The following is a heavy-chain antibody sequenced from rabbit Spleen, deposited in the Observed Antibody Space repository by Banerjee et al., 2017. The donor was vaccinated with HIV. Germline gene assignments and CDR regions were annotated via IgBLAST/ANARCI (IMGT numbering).Heavy chain of an antibody. CDR2: IYTGNGHI. V-gene: IGHV1S40*01. Sequence: QSLEESGGGLVKPGTSLTLTCTASGFTVSSVYWICWVRQPPGKGLEWIGCIYTGNGHIHYASWAKGRFTISITSSTTVTLQMTSLTAADTATYFCARDLAGVIGWNFGWWGQGTLVTVS. CDR1: GFTVSSVYW. CDR3: ARDLAGVIGWNFGW. J-gene: IGHJ6*01. D-gene: IGHD4-1*01.